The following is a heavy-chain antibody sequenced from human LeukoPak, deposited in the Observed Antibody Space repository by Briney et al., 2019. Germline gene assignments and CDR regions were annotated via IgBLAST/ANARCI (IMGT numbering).Heavy chain of an antibody. CDR3: ARDLWPFGNLSNGIDY. V-gene: IGHV3-11*01. CDR1: GFTFSDYY. D-gene: IGHD1-14*01. J-gene: IGHJ4*02. CDR2: IGTFGTTT. Sequence: PGGSLRLSCAASGFTFSDYYMTWIRQAPGKGLEYLSHIGTFGTTTFYAESVKGRFSVSRDNAKKSVFLQMTSLRADDAAVYYCARDLWPFGNLSNGIDYWGQGTLVTVSS.